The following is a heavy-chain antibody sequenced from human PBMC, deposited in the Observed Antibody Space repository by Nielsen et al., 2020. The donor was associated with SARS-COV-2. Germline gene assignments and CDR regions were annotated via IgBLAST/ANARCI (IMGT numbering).Heavy chain of an antibody. D-gene: IGHD3-22*01. V-gene: IGHV3-48*01. Sequence: GESLKISCAASGFTFSSYWMSWVRQAPGKGLEWVSYISTGSKTIHYADSVKGRFTISRDNAKNSLYLQMNSLRAEDTAVYYCAKLGYYYDSSGYYDYWGQGTLVTVSS. CDR2: ISTGSKTI. J-gene: IGHJ4*02. CDR1: GFTFSSYW. CDR3: AKLGYYYDSSGYYDY.